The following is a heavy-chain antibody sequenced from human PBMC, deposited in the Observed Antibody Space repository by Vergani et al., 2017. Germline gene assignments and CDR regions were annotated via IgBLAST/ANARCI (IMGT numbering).Heavy chain of an antibody. D-gene: IGHD3-22*01. Sequence: EVQLVESGGGLVKPGGSLRLSCAASGFTFSNAWMSWVRQAPGKGLEWVGRIKSKTDGGTTDYAAPVKGRFTISRDESKNTLYLQMNSLNTEDTAVYYCTTDSSYYGDYYYGMDVWGQGTTVTVAS. J-gene: IGHJ6*02. CDR2: IKSKTDGGTT. CDR3: TTDSSYYGDYYYGMDV. CDR1: GFTFSNAW. V-gene: IGHV3-15*01.